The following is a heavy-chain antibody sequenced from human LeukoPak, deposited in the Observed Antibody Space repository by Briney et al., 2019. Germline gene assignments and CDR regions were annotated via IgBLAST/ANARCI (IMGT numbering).Heavy chain of an antibody. Sequence: GGPLRLSCAASGFTFDDYSIHWVRQAPGKGLEWVSLIDKNAELAFYADSVKGRFTISRDNSKNSIYLQMDSLTTEDTALYYCAKEARGSSWTGFDYXXXGXLXXVSS. CDR2: IDKNAELA. CDR3: AKEARGSSWTGFDY. V-gene: IGHV3-43*01. D-gene: IGHD6-13*01. J-gene: IGHJ4*02. CDR1: GFTFDDYS.